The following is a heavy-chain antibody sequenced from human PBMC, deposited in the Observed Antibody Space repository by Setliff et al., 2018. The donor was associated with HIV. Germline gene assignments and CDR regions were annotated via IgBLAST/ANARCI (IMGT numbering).Heavy chain of an antibody. Sequence: LRLSCAASGFTVSSNYMSWVRQAPGKGLEWVSVIYSGGSTYYADSVKGRFTISRDNSKNTLYLQMNSLRAEDTAVYYCARDQWGYSYGYYYYYYMDVWGKGTTVTV. CDR2: IYSGGST. V-gene: IGHV3-66*02. D-gene: IGHD5-18*01. CDR3: ARDQWGYSYGYYYYYYMDV. J-gene: IGHJ6*03. CDR1: GFTVSSNY.